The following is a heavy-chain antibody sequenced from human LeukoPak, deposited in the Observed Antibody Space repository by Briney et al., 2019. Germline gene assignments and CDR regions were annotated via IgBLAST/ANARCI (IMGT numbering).Heavy chain of an antibody. CDR3: ARDRESRHFDF. CDR1: GFTFSSYA. D-gene: IGHD2-2*01. V-gene: IGHV3-23*01. J-gene: IGHJ4*02. CDR2: ISGSGGST. Sequence: GGSLRVSCAASGFTFSSYAMSWVRQAPGKGLEWVSTISGSGGSTYYADFVKGRFTISRDNSKNTLSLEMNNLRAEDTAVYYCARDRESRHFDFWGQGTVVTVPS.